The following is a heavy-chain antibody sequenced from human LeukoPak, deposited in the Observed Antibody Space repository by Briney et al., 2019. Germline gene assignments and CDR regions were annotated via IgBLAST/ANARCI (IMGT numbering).Heavy chain of an antibody. D-gene: IGHD2-8*01. Sequence: RASVKVSCKVSGYTLTELSMHWVRQAPGKGLEWMGGFDPEDGETIYAQKFHGRVTMTEDTSTDTAYMELSSLRSEDTAVYYCARTTREIYCTNGVCSTGTDYWGQGTLVTVSS. J-gene: IGHJ4*02. CDR1: GYTLTELS. CDR2: FDPEDGET. CDR3: ARTTREIYCTNGVCSTGTDY. V-gene: IGHV1-24*01.